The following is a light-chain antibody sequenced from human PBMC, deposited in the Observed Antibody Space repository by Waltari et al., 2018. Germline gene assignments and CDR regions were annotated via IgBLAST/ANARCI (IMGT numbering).Light chain of an antibody. CDR2: HRPDSSQ. Sequence: QAVLTQPASLSASPGASASLTCTLRSAIIVGSFKIYWYQQKPGSSPQFLLNHRPDSSQQRCSGVPSRFSVSRDTSANAEVLLISGLQSEDEADYYCMILYNNAVVFGGGTKLTVL. CDR3: MILYNNAVV. V-gene: IGLV5-45*01. CDR1: SAIIVGSFK. J-gene: IGLJ3*02.